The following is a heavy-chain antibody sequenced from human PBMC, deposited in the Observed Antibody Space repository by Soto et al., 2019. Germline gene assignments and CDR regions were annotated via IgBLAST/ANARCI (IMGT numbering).Heavy chain of an antibody. CDR3: ARVSHSSHPQYYYYGMDV. CDR1: GFTFSNAW. CDR2: IKSKTDGGTT. Sequence: PGGSLRLSCAASGFTFSNAWMNWVRQAPGKGLEWVGRIKSKTDGGTTDYAAPVKGRFTISRDDSKNTLYLQMNSLKTEDTAVYYCARVSHSSHPQYYYYGMDVWGQGTTVTVSS. V-gene: IGHV3-15*07. J-gene: IGHJ6*02. D-gene: IGHD6-13*01.